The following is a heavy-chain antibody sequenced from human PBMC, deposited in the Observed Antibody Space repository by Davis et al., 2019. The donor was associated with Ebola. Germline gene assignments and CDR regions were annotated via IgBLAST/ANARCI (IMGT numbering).Heavy chain of an antibody. Sequence: ASVKVSCKASGGTFSSSAISWVRQATGQGLEWMGWMNPNSGNAGYAQKFQGRVTMTRNTSISTAYMEMSSLGSEDTAVYYCAPRSLYYGLDVWGQGTTVTVSS. CDR2: MNPNSGNA. V-gene: IGHV1-8*02. J-gene: IGHJ6*02. CDR3: APRSLYYGLDV. CDR1: GGTFSSSA.